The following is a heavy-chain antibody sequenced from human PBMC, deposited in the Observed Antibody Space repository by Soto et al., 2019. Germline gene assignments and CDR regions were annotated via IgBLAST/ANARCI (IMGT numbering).Heavy chain of an antibody. D-gene: IGHD6-13*01. J-gene: IGHJ6*02. CDR2: IYSGGST. CDR3: ARRAYSSRWSRPIYCTDF. Sequence: PGGSLRLSCAASGFTVSSNYMSWVRQAPGKGLEWVSVIYSGGSTYYADSVKGRFTISRDNSKNTLYLQMNSLRAEDTAVYYCARRAYSSRWSRPIYCTDFWCQGITVTGS. V-gene: IGHV3-53*01. CDR1: GFTVSSNY.